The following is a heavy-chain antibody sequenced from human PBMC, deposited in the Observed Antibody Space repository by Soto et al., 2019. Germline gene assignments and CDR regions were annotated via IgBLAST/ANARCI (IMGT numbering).Heavy chain of an antibody. J-gene: IGHJ4*02. V-gene: IGHV4-30-2*03. CDR2: TYHTGTA. D-gene: IGHD6-13*01. CDR3: TRHDGGAAADRLLDY. CDR1: GGSISSGGYS. Sequence: SETLSLTCAVSGGSISSGGYSWTWIPQTPGKGPEWVGHTYHTGTAYYSPSLKSRVTMSVDTSTNQFSLKLNSVTAADTAVYYCTRHDGGAAADRLLDYRAQGT.